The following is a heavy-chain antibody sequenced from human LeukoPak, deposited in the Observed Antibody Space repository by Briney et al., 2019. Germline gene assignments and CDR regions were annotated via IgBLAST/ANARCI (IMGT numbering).Heavy chain of an antibody. V-gene: IGHV5-51*01. D-gene: IGHD5-12*01. CDR2: IYPGDSDT. CDR3: ARLGISGYDSWFDP. Sequence: GESLKISCKGSGYRFTSHWIGWVRQMPGKGPEWMGIIYPGDSDTRYSPSFQGQVTISADKSISTAYLQWTSLKASDTAMYYCARLGISGYDSWFDPWGQGTLVTVPS. J-gene: IGHJ5*02. CDR1: GYRFTSHW.